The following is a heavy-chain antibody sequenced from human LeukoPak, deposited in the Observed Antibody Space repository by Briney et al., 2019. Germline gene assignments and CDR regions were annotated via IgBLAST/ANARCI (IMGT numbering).Heavy chain of an antibody. CDR2: IIPIFGTA. D-gene: IGHD1-14*01. J-gene: IGHJ6*02. Sequence: SVKVSCKASGGTFSSYAISWVRQAPGQGLEWMGGIIPIFGTANYAQKFQGRVTITADESTSTAYMELSSLRSEDTAVYYCARGDLVNHLNYYYYGMDVWGQGTTVTVS. V-gene: IGHV1-69*13. CDR3: ARGDLVNHLNYYYYGMDV. CDR1: GGTFSSYA.